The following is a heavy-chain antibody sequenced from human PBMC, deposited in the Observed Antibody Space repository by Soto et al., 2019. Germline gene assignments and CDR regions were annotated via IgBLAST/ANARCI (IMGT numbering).Heavy chain of an antibody. J-gene: IGHJ6*02. V-gene: IGHV2-70*01. CDR1: GFSLSTNAMC. CDR3: ARTPYSGGYGPGYYYGMDV. CDR2: IDWEGGK. Sequence: GSGPTLLNPTQTLTLTCIFSGFSLSTNAMCVTWIRQPPGKALEWLALIDWEGGKYYSTSLKSRLTISMDTSKNQVVLTMTNMDPVDTATYYCARTPYSGGYGPGYYYGMDVWGQGTTVTVSS. D-gene: IGHD6-25*01.